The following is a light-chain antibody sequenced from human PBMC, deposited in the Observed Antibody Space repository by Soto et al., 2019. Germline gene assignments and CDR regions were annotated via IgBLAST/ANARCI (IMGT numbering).Light chain of an antibody. CDR2: EVS. CDR1: SSDVGGYNY. Sequence: SVLTQPASVSGSPGQSITISCTGTSSDVGGYNYVSWYQLHPGKAPKLMVYEVSNRPSGVSNRFSGSKSGNTASLTISGPQAEDEADYYCSSYTSSTAYVFGTGTKVTVL. V-gene: IGLV2-14*01. CDR3: SSYTSSTAYV. J-gene: IGLJ1*01.